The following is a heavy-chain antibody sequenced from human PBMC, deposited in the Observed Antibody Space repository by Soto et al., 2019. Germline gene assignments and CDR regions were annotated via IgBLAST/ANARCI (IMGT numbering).Heavy chain of an antibody. CDR1: GGTFSSYA. D-gene: IGHD2-15*01. CDR3: ARDVVVVAPTHYYYYGMDV. Sequence: SVKVSCKASGGTFSSYAISWVRQAPGQGLEWMGGIIPIFGTANYAQKFQGRVTITADESTGTAYMELSSLRSEDTAVYYCARDVVVVAPTHYYYYGMDVWGKGTTAPAPS. V-gene: IGHV1-69*13. CDR2: IIPIFGTA. J-gene: IGHJ6*04.